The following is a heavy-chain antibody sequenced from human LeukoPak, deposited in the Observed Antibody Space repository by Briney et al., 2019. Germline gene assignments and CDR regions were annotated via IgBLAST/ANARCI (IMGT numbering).Heavy chain of an antibody. J-gene: IGHJ2*01. CDR1: GGSISSDDYY. CDR3: ARTISAAPRYFDL. D-gene: IGHD6-13*01. V-gene: IGHV4-30-4*01. Sequence: ASQTLSLTCTVSGGSISSDDYYWSWIRQPPGKGPEWIGHIYYSGATYNNPSLKSRVTISIDTSKNQFSLKLSSVTAADTAVYYCARTISAAPRYFDLWGRGTLVTVAS. CDR2: IYYSGAT.